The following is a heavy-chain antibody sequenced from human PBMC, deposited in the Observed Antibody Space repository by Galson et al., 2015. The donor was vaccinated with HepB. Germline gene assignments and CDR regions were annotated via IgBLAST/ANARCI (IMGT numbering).Heavy chain of an antibody. Sequence: SVKVSCKVSGYRLAAIPMHWVRQAPGKGLEWMGGFDHEDGKTKYAEKFQGRVTMTEDTATDTAYMELSSLRFEDTAVYYCGRRPSSGWDFDYWGQGTLVTVSS. V-gene: IGHV1-24*01. CDR1: GYRLAAIP. CDR2: FDHEDGKT. D-gene: IGHD6-19*01. CDR3: GRRPSSGWDFDY. J-gene: IGHJ4*02.